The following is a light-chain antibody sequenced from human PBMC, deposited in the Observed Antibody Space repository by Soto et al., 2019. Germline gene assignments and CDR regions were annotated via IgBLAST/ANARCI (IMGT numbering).Light chain of an antibody. J-gene: IGKJ2*01. Sequence: EIVLTQSPGTLSLSPGERATLSCRASQSVSSSYLAWYQQKPRQAPRLLIYGTSSSATGSPDRFSGSGSGTDFTLTISRLEPEDPAVYYCQQYGSSPPMYTFGQGTKLEIK. V-gene: IGKV3-20*01. CDR2: GTS. CDR3: QQYGSSPPMYT. CDR1: QSVSSSY.